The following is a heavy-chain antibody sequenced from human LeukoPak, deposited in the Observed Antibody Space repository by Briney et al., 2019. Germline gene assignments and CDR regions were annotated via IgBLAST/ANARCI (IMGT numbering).Heavy chain of an antibody. J-gene: IGHJ4*02. CDR2: VDPEDGET. Sequence: GASVKVSCKVSGYTFTDYYMHWVQQAPGKGLVWMGLVDPEDGETIYAEKFQGRVTITADTSTDTAYMELSSLRSEDTAVYYCATGLGDFWNFDYWGQGTLVTVSS. CDR1: GYTFTDYY. D-gene: IGHD4-17*01. V-gene: IGHV1-69-2*01. CDR3: ATGLGDFWNFDY.